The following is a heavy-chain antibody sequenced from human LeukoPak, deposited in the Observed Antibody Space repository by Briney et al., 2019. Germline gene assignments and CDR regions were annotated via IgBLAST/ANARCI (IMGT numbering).Heavy chain of an antibody. CDR2: IRYDGSNK. D-gene: IGHD1-26*01. CDR3: AKDYRGSGSSRDY. V-gene: IGHV3-30*02. CDR1: GFTFSSYG. Sequence: PGGSLRLSCAASGFTFSSYGMYWVCQAPGKGLEWVAFIRYDGSNKYYADSVKSRCTISRDNSTNTLYLQMIRFRAAEAPVDYFAKDYRGSGSSRDYWGEGTPVTLSS. J-gene: IGHJ4*02.